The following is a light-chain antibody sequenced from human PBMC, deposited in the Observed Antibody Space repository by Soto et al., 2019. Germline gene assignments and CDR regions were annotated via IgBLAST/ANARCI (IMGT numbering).Light chain of an antibody. CDR3: ISYTRSSTYV. J-gene: IGLJ1*01. V-gene: IGLV2-14*01. CDR1: SSDIGGYNY. Sequence: QSALTQPASVSGSPGQSITISCTGTSSDIGGYNYVSWYQQHPGKAPKLMIYDVSNRPSGVSNRFSGSKSGNTASLTISEPPAEDEADYYCISYTRSSTYVFGTGTKLTVL. CDR2: DVS.